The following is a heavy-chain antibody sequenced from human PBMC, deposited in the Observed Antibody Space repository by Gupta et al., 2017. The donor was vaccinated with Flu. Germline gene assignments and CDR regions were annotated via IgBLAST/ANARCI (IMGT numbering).Heavy chain of an antibody. J-gene: IGHJ4*02. CDR3: ARGHWDS. CDR1: GVHFNTSD. V-gene: IGHV3-48*03. CDR2: ISSGSVV. Sequence: EGQLVGTGGGLVQPGGSLILSCDASGVHFNTSDMKWVRQAPGKGLEWVSFISSGSVVYYPDSMKGRFTIYRDNAKNSLYLQMNSLRVDDTAIYYCARGHWDSWGQGTLVTVSS.